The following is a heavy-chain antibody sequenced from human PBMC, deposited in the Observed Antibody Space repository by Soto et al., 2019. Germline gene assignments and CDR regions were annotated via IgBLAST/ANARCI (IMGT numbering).Heavy chain of an antibody. J-gene: IGHJ4*02. D-gene: IGHD6-13*01. CDR1: GGSISSSSYY. V-gene: IGHV4-39*01. Sequence: ASETLSLTCTVSGGSISSSSYYWDWIRQPPGKGLEWIGSIYYSGSTYYNPSLKSRVTISVGTSKNQFSLKLSSVTAADTAVYYCARLRVAAAYIDYWGQGTLVTVSS. CDR3: ARLRVAAAYIDY. CDR2: IYYSGST.